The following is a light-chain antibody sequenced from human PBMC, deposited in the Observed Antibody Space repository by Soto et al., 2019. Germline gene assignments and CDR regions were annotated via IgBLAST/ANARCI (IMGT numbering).Light chain of an antibody. J-gene: IGLJ2*01. CDR2: DVS. Sequence: QSALTQPASVSGSPGQSITISCTGTSSDVGGYNYVSWYQQHPGKAPKLMIYDVSNRPSGVSNRFSGSKSGNTASLTISCVQAEDEDDYYCSSYTSSSTLVFGGGTKLTVL. CDR3: SSYTSSSTLV. CDR1: SSDVGGYNY. V-gene: IGLV2-14*01.